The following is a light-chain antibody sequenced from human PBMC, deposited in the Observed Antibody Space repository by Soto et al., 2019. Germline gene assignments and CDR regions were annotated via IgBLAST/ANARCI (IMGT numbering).Light chain of an antibody. J-gene: IGKJ5*01. Sequence: EIVMTQSPATLSVSPGERATLSCWASQSVSSNLAWYQQKPGQAPRLLIHAASTRATGVPARFSGSGSETEFTLTISNLQSEDFAVYYCQQYNNWPRGTFGQGTRLEIK. CDR1: QSVSSN. CDR3: QQYNNWPRGT. CDR2: AAS. V-gene: IGKV3-15*01.